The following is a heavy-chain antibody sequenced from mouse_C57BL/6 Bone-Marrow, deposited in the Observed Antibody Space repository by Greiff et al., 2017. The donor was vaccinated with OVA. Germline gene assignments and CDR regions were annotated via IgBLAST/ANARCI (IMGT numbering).Heavy chain of an antibody. CDR1: GYTFTSYW. V-gene: IGHV1-55*01. CDR3: ASSNWDRTY. J-gene: IGHJ3*01. D-gene: IGHD4-1*01. CDR2: IYPGSGST. Sequence: QVQLQQPGAELVKPGASVQMSCKASGYTFTSYWITWVKQRPGQGLEWIGDIYPGSGSTNYNEKFMSQATLTVDTSSRTAYMQLSSLTSEDSAVYYGASSNWDRTYWGQGTLVTVAA.